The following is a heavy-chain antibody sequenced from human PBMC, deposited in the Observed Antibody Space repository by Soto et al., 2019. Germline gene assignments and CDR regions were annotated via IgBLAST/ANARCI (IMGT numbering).Heavy chain of an antibody. Sequence: QVQLQESGPGLVRPSETLSLTCIVSGGSITSGGYYWGWIRQHPGKGLEWIGHIFHSGSTSYNPFLKSRVSMPADTSKNQFSMRMSAVTAADTAVYYCARGGWSDNWFVPWGQGTLVTVSS. J-gene: IGHJ5*02. CDR1: GGSITSGGYY. V-gene: IGHV4-31*03. CDR2: IFHSGST. D-gene: IGHD6-19*01. CDR3: ARGGWSDNWFVP.